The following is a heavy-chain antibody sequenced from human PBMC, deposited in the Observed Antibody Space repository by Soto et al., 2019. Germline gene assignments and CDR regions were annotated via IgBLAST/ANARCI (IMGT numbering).Heavy chain of an antibody. CDR3: ASLDGYNSLGFGAFDI. CDR2: IYYSGST. D-gene: IGHD5-12*01. V-gene: IGHV4-59*08. CDR1: GGSISSYY. J-gene: IGHJ3*02. Sequence: QVQLQESGPGLVKPSETLSLTCTVSGGSISSYYWSWIRQPPGKGLEWIGYIYYSGSTNYNPSLKSRVTISVDTSKNQFSLKLSSVTAADTAVYYCASLDGYNSLGFGAFDIWGQGTMVTVSS.